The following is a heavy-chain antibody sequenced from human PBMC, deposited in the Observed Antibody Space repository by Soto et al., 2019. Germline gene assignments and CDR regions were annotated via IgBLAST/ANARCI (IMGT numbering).Heavy chain of an antibody. CDR1: GGSISSGGYS. D-gene: IGHD3-3*02. CDR3: ARQSLHLHTLDP. V-gene: IGHV4-30-2*01. Sequence: SETLSLTCAVSGGSISSGGYSWSWIRQPPGKGLEWIGYIYHSGSTYYNPSLKSRVTISVDRSKNQFSLKLSSVTAADTAVYYCARQSLHLHTLDPWGQGTLVTVSS. J-gene: IGHJ5*02. CDR2: IYHSGST.